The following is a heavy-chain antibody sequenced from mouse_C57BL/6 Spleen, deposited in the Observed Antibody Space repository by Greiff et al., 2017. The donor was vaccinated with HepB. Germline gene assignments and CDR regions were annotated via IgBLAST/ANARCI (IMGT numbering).Heavy chain of an antibody. CDR1: GFNIKDYY. J-gene: IGHJ4*01. Sequence: EVKLQESGAELVRPGASVKLSCTASGFNIKDYYMHWVKQRPEQGLEWIGRIDPEDGDTEYAPKFQGKATMTADTSSNTAYLQLSSLTSEDTAVYYCTTYPIRYYYGSSYSAMDYWGQGTSVTVSS. V-gene: IGHV14-1*01. CDR3: TTYPIRYYYGSSYSAMDY. CDR2: IDPEDGDT. D-gene: IGHD1-1*01.